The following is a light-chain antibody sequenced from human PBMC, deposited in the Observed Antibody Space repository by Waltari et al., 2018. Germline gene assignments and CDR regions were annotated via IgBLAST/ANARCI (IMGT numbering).Light chain of an antibody. CDR3: CSYVGGSSLI. CDR1: SSDVGSYNL. J-gene: IGLJ2*01. Sequence: QSALAQPASVSGSPGQSITISCTGTSSDVGSYNLVSWYQPHPGKVPKLMIYEVIKRPSGVSNRCSGSKSDNTASLTISGLQAEDEADYYCCSYVGGSSLIFGGGTKLTVL. V-gene: IGLV2-23*02. CDR2: EVI.